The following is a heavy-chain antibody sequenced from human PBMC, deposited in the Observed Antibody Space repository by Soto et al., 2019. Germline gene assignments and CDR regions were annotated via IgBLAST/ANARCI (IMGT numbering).Heavy chain of an antibody. D-gene: IGHD3-22*01. J-gene: IGHJ4*02. CDR1: GFTFSSYS. Sequence: EVQLVESGGGLVKPGGSLRLSCAASGFTFSSYSMNWVRQAPGKGLEWVSSISSSSSSIYYADSVKGRFTISRDNTKNSLYLKMNSLRAEDTAVYYCARAPYYYDSSRYYYVWGQGTLVTVSS. CDR2: ISSSSSSI. CDR3: ARAPYYYDSSRYYYV. V-gene: IGHV3-21*01.